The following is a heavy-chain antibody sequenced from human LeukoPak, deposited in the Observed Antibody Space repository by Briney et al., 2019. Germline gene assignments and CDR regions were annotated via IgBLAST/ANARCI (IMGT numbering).Heavy chain of an antibody. J-gene: IGHJ6*02. CDR3: ARLVDGGSPTDYYYGMDV. Sequence: SETLSLTCTVSGGSISSGSYYWSWIRQPAGKGLEWIGRIYTSGSTNYNPSLKSRVTISVDTSKNQFSLKLSSVTAADTAVYYCARLVDGGSPTDYYYGMDVWGQGTTVTVSS. V-gene: IGHV4-61*02. CDR1: GGSISSGSYY. D-gene: IGHD1-26*01. CDR2: IYTSGST.